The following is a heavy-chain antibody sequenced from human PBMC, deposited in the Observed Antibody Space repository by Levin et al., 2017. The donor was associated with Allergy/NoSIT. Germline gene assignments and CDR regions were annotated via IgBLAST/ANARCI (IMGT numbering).Heavy chain of an antibody. CDR2: IYHTGNT. J-gene: IGHJ5*02. Sequence: SETLSLTCTVSGGSISSGDYYWTWIRQHPGKGLEWIAYIYHTGNTYYNPSLKSRVTISVDTSKNQFSLKLTSVTVADTAVYYCARQSLAKRWFDPWGQGTLVTVSS. D-gene: IGHD5/OR15-5a*01. CDR1: GGSISSGDYY. V-gene: IGHV4-31*03. CDR3: ARQSLAKRWFDP.